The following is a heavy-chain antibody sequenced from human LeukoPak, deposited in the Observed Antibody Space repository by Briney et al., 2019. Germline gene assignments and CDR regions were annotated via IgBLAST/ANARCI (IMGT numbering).Heavy chain of an antibody. CDR3: ARGVSMTTVTICAFDI. D-gene: IGHD4-11*01. CDR1: GYTFTSYG. V-gene: IGHV1-18*01. CDR2: ISAYNGNT. J-gene: IGHJ3*02. Sequence: GAPVKVSCKASGYTFTSYGISWVRQAPGQGLEWMGWISAYNGNTNYAQRLQGRVTMTTDTSTSTAYMELRSLRSDDTAVYYCARGVSMTTVTICAFDIWGQGTMVTVSS.